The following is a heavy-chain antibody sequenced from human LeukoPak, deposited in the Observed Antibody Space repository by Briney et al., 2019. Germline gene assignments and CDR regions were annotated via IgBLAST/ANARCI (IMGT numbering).Heavy chain of an antibody. J-gene: IGHJ4*02. D-gene: IGHD5-12*01. CDR2: IIPIFGTA. CDR1: GGTFSSYA. CDR3: ARGPLGPRGYSGYVTFDY. V-gene: IGHV1-69*05. Sequence: SVKVSCKASGGTFSSYAISLVRQAPGQGLEWMGRIIPIFGTANYAQKFQGRVTITTDESTSTAYMELSSLRSEDTAVYYCARGPLGPRGYSGYVTFDYWGQGTLVTVSS.